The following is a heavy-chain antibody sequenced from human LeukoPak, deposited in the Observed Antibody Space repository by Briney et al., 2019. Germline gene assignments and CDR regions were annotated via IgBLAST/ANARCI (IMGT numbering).Heavy chain of an antibody. J-gene: IGHJ3*02. CDR1: GGSISSSSYY. D-gene: IGHD3-22*01. CDR3: ARRDDSSGYYYVNAFDI. Sequence: SETLSLTCTVSGGSISSSSYYWGWIRQPPGKGLEWIGSIYYSGSTYYNPSLKSRVTISVDTSKNQFSLKLSSVTAADTAVYYCARRDDSSGYYYVNAFDIWGQGTMVTVSS. V-gene: IGHV4-39*01. CDR2: IYYSGST.